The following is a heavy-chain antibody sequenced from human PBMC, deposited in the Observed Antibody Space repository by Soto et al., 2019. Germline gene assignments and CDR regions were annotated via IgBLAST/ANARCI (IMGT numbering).Heavy chain of an antibody. J-gene: IGHJ6*03. V-gene: IGHV3-23*01. D-gene: IGHD5-12*01. CDR1: GFTFSSYA. CDR2: ISGSGGST. Sequence: EVQRLESGGGLVQPGGSLRLSCAASGFTFSSYAMSWVRQAPGKGLEWVSAISGSGGSTYYADSVKGRFTISRDNSKNTLYLQMNSLRADDTAVYYCAKGGTPLRLHVYYYYYMDVWGKRTTVTVSS. CDR3: AKGGTPLRLHVYYYYYMDV.